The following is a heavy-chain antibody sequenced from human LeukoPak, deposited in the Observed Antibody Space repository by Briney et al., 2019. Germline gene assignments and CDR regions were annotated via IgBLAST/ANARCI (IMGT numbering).Heavy chain of an antibody. J-gene: IGHJ4*02. CDR3: ARDSRYFDWLLLSGVTLNGYYFDY. V-gene: IGHV4-38-2*02. CDR2: IYRSGST. D-gene: IGHD3-9*01. CDR1: GYSISSGYY. Sequence: PSETLSLTCTVSGYSISSGYYWGWIRQPPGKGLEWIGSIYRSGSTYYNPSLKSRVTISVDTSKNQFSLKLSSVTAADTAVYYCARDSRYFDWLLLSGVTLNGYYFDYWGQGTLVTVSS.